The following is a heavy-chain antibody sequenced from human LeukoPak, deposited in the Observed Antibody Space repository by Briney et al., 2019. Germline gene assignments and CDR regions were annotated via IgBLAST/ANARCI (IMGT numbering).Heavy chain of an antibody. J-gene: IGHJ4*02. V-gene: IGHV3-48*03. CDR3: ASGAQWLVPLFDY. Sequence: GGSLRLSCAASGFTFSSYEMNCVRQAPGKGLEWVSYISSSGSAIYYADSVKGRFTIYRDNAKNSLYLQRNSVRVEDTAVYCCASGAQWLVPLFDYWGQGTLVTVSS. D-gene: IGHD6-19*01. CDR1: GFTFSSYE. CDR2: ISSSGSAI.